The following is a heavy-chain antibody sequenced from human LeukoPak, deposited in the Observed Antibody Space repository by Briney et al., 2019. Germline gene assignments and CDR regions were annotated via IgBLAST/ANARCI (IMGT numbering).Heavy chain of an antibody. Sequence: GGSLRLSCAASGFTLSSYEMNWVRQAPGKGLEWVSYISSSGSTIYYADSVKGRFTISRDNAKNSLYLQMNSLRAEDTAVYYCAIEMATISDAFDIWGQGTMVTVSS. CDR2: ISSSGSTI. CDR3: AIEMATISDAFDI. V-gene: IGHV3-48*03. D-gene: IGHD5-24*01. CDR1: GFTLSSYE. J-gene: IGHJ3*02.